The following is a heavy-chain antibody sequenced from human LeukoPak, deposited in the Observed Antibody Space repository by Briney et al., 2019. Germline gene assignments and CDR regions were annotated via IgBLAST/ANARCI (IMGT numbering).Heavy chain of an antibody. V-gene: IGHV3-20*04. CDR2: INWNGGST. J-gene: IGHJ3*01. CDR3: ARDHWDGFDV. CDR1: GFTFDDYG. Sequence: GGSLRLSCTPGGFTFDDYGMSWVRQAPGKGLEWVSGINWNGGSTGYADSVKGRFTISRDNAKNSLYLQMNSLRAEDTALYYCARDHWDGFDVWGQGTVVTVSS.